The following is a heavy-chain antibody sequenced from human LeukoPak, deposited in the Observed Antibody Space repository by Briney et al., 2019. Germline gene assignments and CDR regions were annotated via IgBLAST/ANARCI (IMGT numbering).Heavy chain of an antibody. CDR2: ISSSSSTI. J-gene: IGHJ4*02. D-gene: IGHD1-26*01. V-gene: IGHV3-48*04. Sequence: GGSLRLSCAASGFTFSSYSMNWVRQAPGKGLEWVSYISSSSSTIYYADSVKGRFTISRDNAKNSLYLQMNSLRAEDTAVYYCARGDLGWELNLWGQGTLVTVSS. CDR3: ARGDLGWELNL. CDR1: GFTFSSYS.